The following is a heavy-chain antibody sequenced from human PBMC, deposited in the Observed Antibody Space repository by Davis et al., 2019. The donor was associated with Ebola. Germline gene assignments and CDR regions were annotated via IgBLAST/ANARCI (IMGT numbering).Heavy chain of an antibody. D-gene: IGHD6-19*01. Sequence: ASVKVSCKASGGTFSSYAINWVRQAPGQGLEWMGWINPNSGGTNYAQKFQGRVTMTRDTSISTAYMELSRLRSDDTAVYYCARVHAVSGWSNWFDPWGQGTLVTVSS. V-gene: IGHV1-2*02. CDR3: ARVHAVSGWSNWFDP. CDR2: INPNSGGT. J-gene: IGHJ5*02. CDR1: GGTFSSYA.